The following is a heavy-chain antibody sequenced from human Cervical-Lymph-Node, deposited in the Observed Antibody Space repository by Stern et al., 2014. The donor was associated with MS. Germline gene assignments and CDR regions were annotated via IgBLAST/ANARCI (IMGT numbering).Heavy chain of an antibody. CDR3: ARDLYIEHYFDSSGYLGFDF. V-gene: IGHV3-21*06. Sequence: VQLVESGGGLVKPGGSLRLSCVASGFTFSDYSINWVRQAPGKGLEWVSSISSSSSYIYYADSVKGRFTISRDNAKNSLYLQMNSLRAEDTAVYYCARDLYIEHYFDSSGYLGFDFWGQGALVTVSS. J-gene: IGHJ4*02. CDR1: GFTFSDYS. CDR2: ISSSSSYI. D-gene: IGHD3-22*01.